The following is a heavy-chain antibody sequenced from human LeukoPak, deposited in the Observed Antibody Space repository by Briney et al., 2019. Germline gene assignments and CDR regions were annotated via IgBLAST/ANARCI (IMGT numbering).Heavy chain of an antibody. D-gene: IGHD3-10*01. Sequence: SVKASCKASGGTFSSYAISWVRQAPGQGLEWMGGIIPIFGTANYAQKFQGRVTITADESTSTAYMELSSLRSEDTAVYYCASGGGFGELQVDYWGQGTLVTVSS. CDR2: IIPIFGTA. CDR3: ASGGGFGELQVDY. CDR1: GGTFSSYA. V-gene: IGHV1-69*13. J-gene: IGHJ4*02.